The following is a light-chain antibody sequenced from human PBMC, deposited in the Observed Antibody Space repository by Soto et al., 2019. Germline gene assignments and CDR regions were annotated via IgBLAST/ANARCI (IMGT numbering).Light chain of an antibody. V-gene: IGLV2-14*03. Sequence: QSALTQPASMSGSPGQSITISCTGTSSDVGGYGYVSWYQQHPGKPPKLMIYHVSDRPSGVSNRFSGSKSGNTASLTISGLQAEDDDDYYCSSYSKTSPVIFGGGTKVTVL. CDR2: HVS. J-gene: IGLJ2*01. CDR1: SSDVGGYGY. CDR3: SSYSKTSPVI.